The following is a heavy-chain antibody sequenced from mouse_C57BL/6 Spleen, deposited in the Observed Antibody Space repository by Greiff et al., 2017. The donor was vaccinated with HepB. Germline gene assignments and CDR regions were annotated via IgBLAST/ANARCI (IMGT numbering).Heavy chain of an antibody. V-gene: IGHV1-82*01. CDR1: GYAFSSSW. D-gene: IGHD2-3*01. Sequence: QVQLQQSGPELVKPGASVKISCKASGYAFSSSWMNWVKQRPGKGLEWIGRIYPGDGDTNYNGKFKGKATLTADKSSSTAYMQLSSLTSEDSAVYFCARGGDGYYVDAMDYWGQGTSVTVSS. J-gene: IGHJ4*01. CDR2: IYPGDGDT. CDR3: ARGGDGYYVDAMDY.